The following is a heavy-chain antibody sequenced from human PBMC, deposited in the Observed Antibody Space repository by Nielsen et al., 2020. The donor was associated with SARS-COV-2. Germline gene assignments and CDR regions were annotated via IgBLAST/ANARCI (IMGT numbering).Heavy chain of an antibody. D-gene: IGHD2-21*01. CDR1: GFTFSDFY. CDR3: ARVARGETGFDAFDI. V-gene: IGHV3-11*05. CDR2: MSRSGART. Sequence: GGSLRLSCEGSGFTFSDFYLSWIRLAPGKGLEWVTHMSRSGARTKSADSVKGRFTISRDNARNSVYLQMNSLRPDDTAVYYCARVARGETGFDAFDIWGQGTMVTVSS. J-gene: IGHJ3*02.